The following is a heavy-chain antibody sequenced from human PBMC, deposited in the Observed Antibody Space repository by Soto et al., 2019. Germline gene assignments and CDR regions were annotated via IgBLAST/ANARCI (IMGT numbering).Heavy chain of an antibody. CDR2: IYYSGST. Sequence: SETLCVTCTVSGGSISSSSYYWGWIRQPPGKGLEWGGSIYYSGSTYYNPSLKSRVTISVDTSKNQFSLKLSSVTAADTAVYYCARHALRGVGYDFWSGYYADLDYWGQGTLVTVSS. V-gene: IGHV4-39*01. J-gene: IGHJ4*02. CDR3: ARHALRGVGYDFWSGYYADLDY. D-gene: IGHD3-3*01. CDR1: GGSISSSSYY.